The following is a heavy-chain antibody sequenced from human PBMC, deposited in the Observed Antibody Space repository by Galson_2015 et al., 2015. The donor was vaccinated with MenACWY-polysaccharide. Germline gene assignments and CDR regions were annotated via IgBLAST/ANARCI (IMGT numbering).Heavy chain of an antibody. CDR1: GFSFSANG. V-gene: IGHV3-23*01. J-gene: IGHJ4*02. CDR2: SGSGGGL. CDR3: AKVGPRSSWTMGIDY. Sequence: LRLSCAASGFSFSANGMSWVRQAPGRGPEWVSGSGSGGGLYYADSVKGRFTVSRDNSKNTLYLQMNNLRAEDTAVYYCAKVGPRSSWTMGIDYWGQGTLVTVSS. D-gene: IGHD6-13*01.